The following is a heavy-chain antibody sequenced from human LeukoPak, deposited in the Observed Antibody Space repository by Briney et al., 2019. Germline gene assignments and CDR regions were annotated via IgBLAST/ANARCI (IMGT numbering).Heavy chain of an antibody. J-gene: IGHJ4*02. V-gene: IGHV4-59*08. Sequence: SETLSLTCTASGGSISSYYWSWIRQPPGKGLEWIGYNYYSGSTNYNPSLKSRVTISVDTSKNQFSLKLSSVTAADTAVYYCASPAIVSGGYSYGGYDYWGQGTLVTVSS. CDR2: NYYSGST. D-gene: IGHD5-18*01. CDR1: GGSISSYY. CDR3: ASPAIVSGGYSYGGYDY.